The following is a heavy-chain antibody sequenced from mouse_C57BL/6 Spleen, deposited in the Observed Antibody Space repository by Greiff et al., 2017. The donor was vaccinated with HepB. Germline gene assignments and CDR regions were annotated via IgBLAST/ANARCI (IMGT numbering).Heavy chain of an antibody. V-gene: IGHV1-26*01. CDR3: ARLLYYYGSSYVGFAY. D-gene: IGHD1-1*01. CDR1: GYTFTDYY. J-gene: IGHJ3*01. CDR2: INPNNGGT. Sequence: EVQLQQSGPELVKPGASVKISCKASGYTFTDYYMNWVKQSHGKSLEWIGDINPNNGGTSYNQKFKGKATLTVDKSSSTAYMELRSLTSEDSAVYYCARLLYYYGSSYVGFAYWGQGTLVTVSA.